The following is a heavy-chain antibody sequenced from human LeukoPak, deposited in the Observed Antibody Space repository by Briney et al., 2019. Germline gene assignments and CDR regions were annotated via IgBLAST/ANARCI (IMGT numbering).Heavy chain of an antibody. CDR1: GYSFTSFW. J-gene: IGHJ4*02. V-gene: IGHV5-51*01. CDR2: IYPGDSNT. CDR3: ATAEARISGTTYTY. D-gene: IGHD1-7*01. Sequence: LGESLKISCKGSGYSFTSFWIGWVRQMPGKGLEWMGIIYPGDSNTRYSPSFQGQVTISADKSISTAYLQWSSLKASDTAMYYCATAEARISGTTYTYWGQGTLVTVSS.